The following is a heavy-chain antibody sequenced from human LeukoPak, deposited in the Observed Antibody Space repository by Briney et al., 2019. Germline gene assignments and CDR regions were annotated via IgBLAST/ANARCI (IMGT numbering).Heavy chain of an antibody. J-gene: IGHJ4*02. CDR3: ARGPVIYGDPLFGGKFDY. V-gene: IGHV1-46*01. CDR1: GYTFTSYY. D-gene: IGHD3-3*01. Sequence: GASVKVSCKASGYTFTSYYMHWVRQAPGQGLEWMGIINPSGGSTSYAQKFQGRVTMTRDTSTSTVYMELSSLRSEDTAVYYCARGPVIYGDPLFGGKFDYWGQGTLVTVSS. CDR2: INPSGGST.